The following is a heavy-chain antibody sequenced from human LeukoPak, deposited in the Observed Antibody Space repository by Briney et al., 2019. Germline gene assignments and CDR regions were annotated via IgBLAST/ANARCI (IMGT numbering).Heavy chain of an antibody. J-gene: IGHJ6*02. V-gene: IGHV3-74*01. Sequence: WGSLRLSCAASGFTISSYWMHWVRQAPGKGLVWVSRINNDASSTTYAESVKGRFTISRDNAKNTLYLQMNSLRAEDTAVYYCARTPYYYAMDVWGQGTTVTVSS. CDR3: ARTPYYYAMDV. CDR1: GFTISSYW. D-gene: IGHD2-15*01. CDR2: INNDASST.